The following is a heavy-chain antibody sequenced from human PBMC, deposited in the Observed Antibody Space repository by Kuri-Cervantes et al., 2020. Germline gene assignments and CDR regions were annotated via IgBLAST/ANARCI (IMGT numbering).Heavy chain of an antibody. V-gene: IGHV3-30*18. Sequence: GGSLRLSCAASGFTFSSYGMHWVRQAPGKGLEWVAVISNDGTNKYYVDSVKGRFTISRDNSKNTLYLQMNSLRAEDTAVYYCAKDQIGGLAYYFDYWGQGTLVTVSS. D-gene: IGHD3-10*01. J-gene: IGHJ4*02. CDR3: AKDQIGGLAYYFDY. CDR2: ISNDGTNK. CDR1: GFTFSSYG.